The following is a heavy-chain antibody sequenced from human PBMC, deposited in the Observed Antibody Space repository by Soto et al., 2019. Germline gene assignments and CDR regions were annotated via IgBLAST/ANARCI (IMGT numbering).Heavy chain of an antibody. CDR1: GGSISSYY. J-gene: IGHJ6*02. Sequence: SETLSLTCTVSGGSISSYYWSWIRQPPGKGLEWIGYIYYSGSTNYNPSLKSRVTISVGTSKNQFSLKLSSVTAADTAVYYCAREATWDTGGMDVWGQGTTVTSP. V-gene: IGHV4-59*01. D-gene: IGHD1-26*01. CDR2: IYYSGST. CDR3: AREATWDTGGMDV.